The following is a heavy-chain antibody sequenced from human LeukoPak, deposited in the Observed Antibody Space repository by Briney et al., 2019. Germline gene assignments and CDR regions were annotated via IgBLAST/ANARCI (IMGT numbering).Heavy chain of an antibody. Sequence: DSVKGRFTISRDNAKKSLHLQMNSLRAEDTAVYYRARDEYSGLYYYMDVWGKGTTVTVSS. V-gene: IGHV3-7*01. CDR3: ARDEYSGLYYYMDV. J-gene: IGHJ6*03. D-gene: IGHD5-12*01.